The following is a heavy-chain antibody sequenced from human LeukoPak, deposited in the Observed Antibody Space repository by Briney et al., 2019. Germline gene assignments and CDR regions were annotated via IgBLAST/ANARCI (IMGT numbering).Heavy chain of an antibody. CDR3: ARATYSSGWPSL. CDR2: IYYSGST. D-gene: IGHD6-19*01. J-gene: IGHJ4*02. CDR1: GGSISSYY. Sequence: SETLSLTCTVSGGSISSYYLSWIRQPPGKGLEWIGYIYYSGSTNYNPSLKSRVTISVDTSKNQFSLKLSSVTAADTAVYYFARATYSSGWPSLWGQGTLVTVSS. V-gene: IGHV4-59*01.